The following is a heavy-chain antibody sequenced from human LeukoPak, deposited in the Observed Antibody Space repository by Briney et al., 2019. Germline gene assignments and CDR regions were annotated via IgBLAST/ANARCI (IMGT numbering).Heavy chain of an antibody. CDR2: INWNGGST. Sequence: RPGGSLRLSCAASGFTFDDYGMSWVRQAPGKGLEWVSGINWNGGSTGYADSVKGRFTISRDNAKNSLYLQMNSLRAEDTAVYYCARVGADYDILTGYPAYYFDYWGQGTLVTVSS. V-gene: IGHV3-20*04. J-gene: IGHJ4*02. CDR1: GFTFDDYG. D-gene: IGHD3-9*01. CDR3: ARVGADYDILTGYPAYYFDY.